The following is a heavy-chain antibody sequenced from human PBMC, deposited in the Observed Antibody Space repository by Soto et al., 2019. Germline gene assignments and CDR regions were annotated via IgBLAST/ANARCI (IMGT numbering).Heavy chain of an antibody. CDR2: ISSSSSYI. Sequence: EVQLVESGGGLVKPGGSLRLSCAASGFSFSSYSMNWVRQAPGKGLEWVSSISSSSSYIYYADSVKGRFTISRDNAKNSLYLQMNSLRAEDTAVYYCARDLPFDFWSDYYSGAFDIWGQGTMVTVSS. CDR3: ARDLPFDFWSDYYSGAFDI. J-gene: IGHJ3*02. V-gene: IGHV3-21*01. CDR1: GFSFSSYS. D-gene: IGHD3-3*01.